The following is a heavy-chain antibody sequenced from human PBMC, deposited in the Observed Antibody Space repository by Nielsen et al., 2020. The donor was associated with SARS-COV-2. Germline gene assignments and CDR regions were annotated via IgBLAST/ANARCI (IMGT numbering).Heavy chain of an antibody. CDR3: ARPHDDRYYYMDV. CDR1: EFTFSSNY. Sequence: GGSLRLSWAASEFTFSSNYMSWVRQAPGKGMEGVSVIYSGGSTYYADSVKGRFTISRDNSKNTLYLHMNSLRAEDTAVYYCARPHDDRYYYMDVWGKGTTVTVSS. V-gene: IGHV3-66*04. J-gene: IGHJ6*03. CDR2: IYSGGST. D-gene: IGHD1-1*01.